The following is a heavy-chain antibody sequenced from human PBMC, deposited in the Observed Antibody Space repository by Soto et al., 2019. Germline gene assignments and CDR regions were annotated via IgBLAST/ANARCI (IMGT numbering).Heavy chain of an antibody. V-gene: IGHV1-18*01. D-gene: IGHD3-22*01. CDR3: ARAFFYQGSDSRGYSFDAFDF. J-gene: IGHJ3*01. CDR2: ISAHTGSS. Sequence: QVQLVQSGAEVKKPGASVKVSCKASGYTFTSSGMSWVRQAPGQGLEWMGWISAHTGSSEYAQRFQGSVTMTTDRSTSTAYMELRSLISDDTAVYYCARAFFYQGSDSRGYSFDAFDFWGPGTLVTVSS. CDR1: GYTFTSSG.